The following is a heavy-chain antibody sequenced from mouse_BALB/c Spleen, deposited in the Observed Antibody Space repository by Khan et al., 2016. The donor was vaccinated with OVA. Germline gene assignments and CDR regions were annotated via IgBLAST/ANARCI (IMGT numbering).Heavy chain of an antibody. CDR1: GFTFNSYG. V-gene: IGHV5-17*02. CDR2: ISGDSNTI. Sequence: EVELVESGGGLVQPGGSRKLSCAASGFTFNSYGMHWVRQAPEKGLEWVAYISGDSNTIYYADTVKGRFTISRDNPKNTLFLQMTSLMSEETAMYYGATSYFYGYYFDYWGPGTTLTVS. CDR3: ATSYFYGYYFDY. J-gene: IGHJ2*01. D-gene: IGHD1-1*01.